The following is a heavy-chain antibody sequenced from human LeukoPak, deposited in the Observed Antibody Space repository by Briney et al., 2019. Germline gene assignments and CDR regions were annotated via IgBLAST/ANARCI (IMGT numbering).Heavy chain of an antibody. CDR1: GFTFSSYW. J-gene: IGHJ5*02. CDR2: IKQDGSEK. D-gene: IGHD3-3*01. V-gene: IGHV3-7*01. Sequence: SGGSLRLSCAASGFTFSSYWMSWVRQAPGKGLEWVANIKQDGSEKYYVDSVKGRFTISRDNAKNSLYLQMNGLRAEDTAVYYCARVIIGGNYDFWIDNWFDPWGQGTLVTVSS. CDR3: ARVIIGGNYDFWIDNWFDP.